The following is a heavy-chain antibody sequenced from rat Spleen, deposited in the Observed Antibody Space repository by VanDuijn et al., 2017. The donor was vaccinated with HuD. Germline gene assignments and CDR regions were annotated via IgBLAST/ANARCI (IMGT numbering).Heavy chain of an antibody. D-gene: IGHD1-11*01. CDR1: GLSFSNYD. V-gene: IGHV5-25*01. J-gene: IGHJ3*01. CDR2: ISSGGGGT. Sequence: EVQLVESGGGLVQPGRSMKLSCAASGLSFSNYDMAWVRQAPTKGLEWVASISSGGGGTYYADSVKGRFIISRDNAKSTLYLAMDSLRSEDTASYYCARQGYGGSHGFAYWGQGTLVTVSS. CDR3: ARQGYGGSHGFAY.